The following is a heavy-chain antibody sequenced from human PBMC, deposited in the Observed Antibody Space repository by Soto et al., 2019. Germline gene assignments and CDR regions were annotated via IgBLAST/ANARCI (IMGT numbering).Heavy chain of an antibody. CDR3: ARAYCSGGSCYSAGGFDP. J-gene: IGHJ5*02. CDR1: GGSISSYY. D-gene: IGHD2-15*01. V-gene: IGHV4-59*01. CDR2: IYYSGST. Sequence: SQTLSLTCTVAGGSISSYYWSWIRQPPGKGLEWIGYIYYSGSTNYNPSLKSRVTISVDTSKNQFSLKLSSVTAADTAVYYCARAYCSGGSCYSAGGFDPWGQGTLVTVSS.